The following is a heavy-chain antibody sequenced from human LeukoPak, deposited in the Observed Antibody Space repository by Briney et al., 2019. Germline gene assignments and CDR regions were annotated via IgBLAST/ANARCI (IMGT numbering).Heavy chain of an antibody. D-gene: IGHD4-17*01. CDR3: ARELLPDSTTGDAFDI. J-gene: IGHJ3*02. Sequence: GASVKVYCKASGYTFTSYGISWVRQAPGQGLEWMGGIIPIFGTANYAQKFQGRVTITADESTSTAYMELSSLRSEDTAVYYRARELLPDSTTGDAFDIWGQGTMVTVSS. V-gene: IGHV1-69*13. CDR1: GYTFTSYG. CDR2: IIPIFGTA.